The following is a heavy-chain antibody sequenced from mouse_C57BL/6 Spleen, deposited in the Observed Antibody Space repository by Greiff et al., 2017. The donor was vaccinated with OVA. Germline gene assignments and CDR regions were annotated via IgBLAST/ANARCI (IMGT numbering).Heavy chain of an antibody. CDR1: GYSFTGYF. D-gene: IGHD1-1*01. J-gene: IGHJ2*01. V-gene: IGHV1-20*01. CDR2: INPYNGDT. CDR3: ARCYYGSSYYFDY. Sequence: EVHLVESGPELVKPGDSVKISCKASGYSFTGYFMNWVMQSHGKSLEWIGRINPYNGDTFYNQKFKGKATLTVDKSSSTAHMELRSLTSEDSAVYYCARCYYGSSYYFDYWGQGTTLTVSS.